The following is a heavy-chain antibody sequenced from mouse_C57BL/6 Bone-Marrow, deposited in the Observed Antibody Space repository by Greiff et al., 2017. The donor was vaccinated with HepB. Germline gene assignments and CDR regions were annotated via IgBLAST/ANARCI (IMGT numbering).Heavy chain of an antibody. CDR3: TRNVYYSKVYFDY. J-gene: IGHJ2*01. CDR2: IDPETGGT. Sequence: VQLQQSGAELVRPGASVTLSCKASGYTFTDYEMHWVKQTPVHGLEWIGAIDPETGGTAYNQKFKGKAILTADKSSSTAYMELRSLTSEDSAVYYCTRNVYYSKVYFDYWGQGTTLTVSS. CDR1: GYTFTDYE. D-gene: IGHD2-5*01. V-gene: IGHV1-15*01.